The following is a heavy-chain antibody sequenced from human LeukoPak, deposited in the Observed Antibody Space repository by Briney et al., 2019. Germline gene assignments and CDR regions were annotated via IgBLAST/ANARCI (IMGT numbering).Heavy chain of an antibody. V-gene: IGHV3-30*04. CDR3: AKVGSGYYYVDY. J-gene: IGHJ4*02. Sequence: GGSLRLSCAASGFTFSSYAMHWVRQAPGKGLERVAVISYDGSNKYYADSVKGRFTISRDNSKNTLYLQMNSLRAEDTAVYYCAKVGSGYYYVDYWGQRTLVTVSS. CDR1: GFTFSSYA. CDR2: ISYDGSNK. D-gene: IGHD3-22*01.